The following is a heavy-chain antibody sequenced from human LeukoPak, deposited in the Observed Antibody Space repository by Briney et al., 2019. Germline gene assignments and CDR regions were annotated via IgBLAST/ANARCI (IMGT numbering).Heavy chain of an antibody. CDR3: ARGAFHDILTGVDFYFDY. D-gene: IGHD3-9*01. CDR2: ISYDGSNK. CDR1: GFTFSSYG. J-gene: IGHJ4*02. Sequence: GGSLRLSCAASGFTFSSYGMYWVRQAPGKGLEWVAVISYDGSNKYYEDSVKGRFTISRDNSQNTLYLQMNSLRVEDTAVYFCARGAFHDILTGVDFYFDYRGQGTLVTVSS. V-gene: IGHV3-30*03.